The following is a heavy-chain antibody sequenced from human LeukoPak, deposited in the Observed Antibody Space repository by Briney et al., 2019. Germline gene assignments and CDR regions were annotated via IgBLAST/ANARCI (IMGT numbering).Heavy chain of an antibody. CDR1: GGSISSGGCY. V-gene: IGHV4-31*03. CDR2: IYYSGST. J-gene: IGHJ4*02. CDR3: ARSRSGYYGDVDY. Sequence: NPSETLSLTCTVSGGSISSGGCYWGWIRQHPGKGLEWIGHIYYSGSTYHNPSLKSRVTISVDTSKNQFSLKLSSVTAADTAVYYCARSRSGYYGDVDYWGQGTLVTVSS. D-gene: IGHD3-3*01.